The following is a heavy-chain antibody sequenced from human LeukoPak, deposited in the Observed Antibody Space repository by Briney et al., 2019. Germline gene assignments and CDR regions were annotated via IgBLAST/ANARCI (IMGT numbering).Heavy chain of an antibody. V-gene: IGHV4-4*02. D-gene: IGHD6-13*01. Sequence: PSGTLSLTCAVSGGSISSSNWWSWVRQPPGKGLEWIGEIYHSGSTNYNPSLKSRVTISVDKSKNQFSLKLSSVTAADTAVYYCARGQYSSSWQNFDYWGQGTLVTVSS. CDR3: ARGQYSSSWQNFDY. CDR1: GGSISSSNW. J-gene: IGHJ4*02. CDR2: IYHSGST.